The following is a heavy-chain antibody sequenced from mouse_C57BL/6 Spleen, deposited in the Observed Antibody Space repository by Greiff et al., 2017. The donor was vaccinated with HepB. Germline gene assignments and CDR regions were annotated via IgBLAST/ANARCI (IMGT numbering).Heavy chain of an antibody. CDR1: GYTFTDYE. J-gene: IGHJ1*03. CDR2: IDPETGGT. Sequence: VKLMESGAELVRPGASVTLSCKASGYTFTDYEMHWVKQTPVHGLEWIGAIDPETGGTAYNQKFKGKAILTADKSSSTAYMELRSLTSEDSAVYYCTRYGNYPDWYFDVWGTGTTVTVSS. V-gene: IGHV1-15*01. CDR3: TRYGNYPDWYFDV. D-gene: IGHD2-1*01.